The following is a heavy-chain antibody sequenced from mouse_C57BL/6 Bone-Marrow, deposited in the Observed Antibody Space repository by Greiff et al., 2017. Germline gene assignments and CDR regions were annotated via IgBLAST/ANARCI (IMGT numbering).Heavy chain of an antibody. V-gene: IGHV5-15*01. Sequence: EVMLVESGGGLVQPGGSLKLSCAASGFTFSDYGMAWVRQAPRQGPEWVGFISNLAYSIYYADTVTGRYTISRENAKNTLYLEISSLRSEDTAMYYCARHDYDYDVGYVDVWGTGTAVTVSS. CDR3: ARHDYDYDVGYVDV. CDR1: GFTFSDYG. D-gene: IGHD2-4*01. J-gene: IGHJ1*03. CDR2: ISNLAYSI.